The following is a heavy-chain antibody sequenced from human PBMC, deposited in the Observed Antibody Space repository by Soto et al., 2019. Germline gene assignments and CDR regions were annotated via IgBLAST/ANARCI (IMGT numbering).Heavy chain of an antibody. CDR2: ISYDGSNK. V-gene: IGHV3-30*18. J-gene: IGHJ6*02. CDR3: AKEGGGFLEWNGMDV. D-gene: IGHD3-3*01. Sequence: PGGSLRLSCAASGFTFSSYGMHWVRQAPGKGLEWVAVISYDGSNKYYADSVKGRFTISRDNSENTLCLQMNSLRAEDTAVYYCAKEGGGFLEWNGMDVWGQGTTVTVSS. CDR1: GFTFSSYG.